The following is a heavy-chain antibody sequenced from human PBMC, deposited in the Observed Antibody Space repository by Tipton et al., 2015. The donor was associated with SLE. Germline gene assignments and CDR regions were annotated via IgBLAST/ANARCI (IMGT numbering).Heavy chain of an antibody. Sequence: TLSLTCTVSGGSIPNYFWGWVRQPAGKGLEWNGRIYLSGSTNYNPSLKSRVTIPIDTSKGQVSLKLSSVTAAATAVYYCARSTGAETWYFDLWGRGTRVTVSS. V-gene: IGHV4-4*07. CDR1: GGSIPNYF. CDR3: ARSTGAETWYFDL. J-gene: IGHJ2*01. CDR2: IYLSGST. D-gene: IGHD7-27*01.